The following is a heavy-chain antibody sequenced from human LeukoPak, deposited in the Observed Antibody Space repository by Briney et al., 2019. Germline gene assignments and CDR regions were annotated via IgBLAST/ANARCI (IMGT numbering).Heavy chain of an antibody. D-gene: IGHD6-19*01. V-gene: IGHV1-24*01. CDR2: FDPEDGET. CDR3: ATSGIAVAGIVVRYYYYYGMDV. J-gene: IGHJ6*02. Sequence: GASVKVSCKVSGYTLTELSMHWVRQAPGKGLEWMGGFDPEDGETIYAQKFQGRVTMTEDTSTDTAYMELSSLRSEDTAVYYCATSGIAVAGIVVRYYYYYGMDVWGQGTTVTVSS. CDR1: GYTLTELS.